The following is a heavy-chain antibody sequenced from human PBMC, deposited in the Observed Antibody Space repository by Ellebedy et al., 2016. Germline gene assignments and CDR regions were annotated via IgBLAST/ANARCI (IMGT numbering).Heavy chain of an antibody. CDR1: GGSFSGYY. D-gene: IGHD2-15*01. J-gene: IGHJ5*02. CDR2: INHSGST. V-gene: IGHV4-34*01. Sequence: SETLSLTXAVYGGSFSGYYWSWIRQPPGKGLEWIGEINHSGSTNYNPSLKSRVTISVDTSKNQFSLKLSSVTAADTAVYYCARQGYCSGGGCYGNWFDPWGQGTLVTVSS. CDR3: ARQGYCSGGGCYGNWFDP.